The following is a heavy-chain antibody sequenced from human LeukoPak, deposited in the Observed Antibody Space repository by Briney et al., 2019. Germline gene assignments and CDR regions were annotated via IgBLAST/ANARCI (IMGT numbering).Heavy chain of an antibody. J-gene: IGHJ4*02. Sequence: ASVKVSCKASGYTFTSYYMHWVRQAPRQGLEWMGIINPSGGSTRYAQKFQGRVTITKDTSTSTVYMDLSSLKSEDTAVYSCARFHPSSCSFDYWGQGTLVTVSS. CDR1: GYTFTSYY. D-gene: IGHD2-2*01. CDR3: ARFHPSSCSFDY. CDR2: INPSGGST. V-gene: IGHV1-46*03.